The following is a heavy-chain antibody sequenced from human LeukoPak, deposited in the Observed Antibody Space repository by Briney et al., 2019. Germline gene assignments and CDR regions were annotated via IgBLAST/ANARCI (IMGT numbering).Heavy chain of an antibody. Sequence: SETLSLTGTVSGGSISSYYWSWIRQPAGKGLEWIGRIYTSGSTNYNPSLKSRATMSVDTSKNQFSLKLSSVTAADTAVYYCARDKMATITRGRVARWFDPWGQGTLVTVSS. CDR1: GGSISSYY. D-gene: IGHD5-24*01. CDR2: IYTSGST. J-gene: IGHJ5*02. CDR3: ARDKMATITRGRVARWFDP. V-gene: IGHV4-4*07.